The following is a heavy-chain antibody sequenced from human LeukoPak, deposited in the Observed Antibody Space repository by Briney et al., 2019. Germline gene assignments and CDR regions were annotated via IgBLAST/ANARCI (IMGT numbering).Heavy chain of an antibody. Sequence: PSETLSLTCAVYGGSFSGYYWSWIRQPPGKGLEWIGEIDHSGSTNYNPSLKSRVTISVETSKNQFSLKLSSVTAADKAVYYCARVQLAYDYVWGSYRYLGYFDYWGQGTLVTVSS. V-gene: IGHV4-34*01. CDR3: ARVQLAYDYVWGSYRYLGYFDY. CDR2: IDHSGST. CDR1: GGSFSGYY. D-gene: IGHD3-16*02. J-gene: IGHJ4*02.